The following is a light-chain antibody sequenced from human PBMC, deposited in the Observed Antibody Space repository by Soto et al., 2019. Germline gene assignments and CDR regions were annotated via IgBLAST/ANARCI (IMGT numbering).Light chain of an antibody. CDR2: EGG. V-gene: IGLV2-14*02. CDR1: SSDVGNYNL. CDR3: NSYTNTGARV. J-gene: IGLJ2*01. Sequence: QAVVTQPASVSGSPGQSITISCTGTSSDVGNYNLVSWYQQYPGKAPKLMIYEGGKRPSGVSNRFSGSKSGNTASLTISGLRAEDEADYYCNSYTNTGARVFGGGTKLTVL.